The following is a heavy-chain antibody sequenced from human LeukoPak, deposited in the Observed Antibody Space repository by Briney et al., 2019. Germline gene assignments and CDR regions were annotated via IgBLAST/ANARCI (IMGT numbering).Heavy chain of an antibody. Sequence: SETLSLTCALYGGSFSGYYWSWIRQPPGKGLEWIGEINHSGSTNYNPSLKSRVTISVDTSKNQFSLKLSSVTAADTAVYYCVRKVTAMVWYFDYWGQGTLVTVSS. J-gene: IGHJ4*02. CDR2: INHSGST. D-gene: IGHD5-18*01. CDR3: VRKVTAMVWYFDY. V-gene: IGHV4-34*01. CDR1: GGSFSGYY.